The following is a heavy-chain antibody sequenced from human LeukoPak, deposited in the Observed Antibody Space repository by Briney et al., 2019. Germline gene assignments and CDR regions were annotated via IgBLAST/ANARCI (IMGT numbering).Heavy chain of an antibody. CDR1: GYSFTNYW. CDR2: IYPGDSDT. J-gene: IGHJ6*02. V-gene: IGHV5-51*01. D-gene: IGHD1-7*01. Sequence: GESLKISCKGSGYSFTNYWIAWVRQMPGKGLECMGVIYPGDSDTTYSPSFQGQVTISADKSISTAYLQWSSLKASDTAMYYCARHGTGTSQYYFYFGMDVWGQGTTVTVSS. CDR3: ARHGTGTSQYYFYFGMDV.